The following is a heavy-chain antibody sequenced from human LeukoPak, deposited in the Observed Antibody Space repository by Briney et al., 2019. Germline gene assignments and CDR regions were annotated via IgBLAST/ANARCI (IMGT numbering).Heavy chain of an antibody. CDR3: TRGVAISTSGWYDTFDY. CDR2: ISTDGSRI. J-gene: IGHJ4*02. Sequence: GGSLRHSCAASGFTFRDYAMYWVRQAPGKGLEYVSVISTDGSRIYYADSVKGRFTISRDNSKNTLYLQMGSLRAEDMAVYYCTRGVAISTSGWYDTFDYWGQGALVTVSS. CDR1: GFTFRDYA. V-gene: IGHV3-64*02. D-gene: IGHD6-19*01.